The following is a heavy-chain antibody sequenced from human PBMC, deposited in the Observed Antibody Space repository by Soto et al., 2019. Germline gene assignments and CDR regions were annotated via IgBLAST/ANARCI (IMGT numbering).Heavy chain of an antibody. CDR2: ISGSGGST. CDR1: GFTFSSYA. CDR3: AKDPSPTSYYYGSGSYSPSANAFDI. D-gene: IGHD3-10*01. J-gene: IGHJ3*02. Sequence: GGSLRLSCAASGFTFSSYAMSWVRQAPGKGLEWVSAISGSGGSTYYADSVKGRFTISRDNSKNTLYLQMNSLRAEDTAVYYCAKDPSPTSYYYGSGSYSPSANAFDIWGQGTMVTVSS. V-gene: IGHV3-23*01.